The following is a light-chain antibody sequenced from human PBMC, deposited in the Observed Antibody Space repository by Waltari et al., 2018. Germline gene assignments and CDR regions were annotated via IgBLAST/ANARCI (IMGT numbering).Light chain of an antibody. V-gene: IGKV3-20*01. CDR1: QSVSRT. CDR2: GAS. J-gene: IGKJ1*01. CDR3: QHYVRLPAT. Sequence: EIVLTQSPGTLSLSPGERATLSGRASQSVSRTLAWYQQKPGQAPKLLIYGASIRATGIPDRFTGSGSGTDFILTISSLEPEDFAIYFCQHYVRLPATFGQGTKVEIK.